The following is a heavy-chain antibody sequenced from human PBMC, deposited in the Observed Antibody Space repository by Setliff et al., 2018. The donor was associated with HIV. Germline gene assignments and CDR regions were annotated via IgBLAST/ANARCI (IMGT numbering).Heavy chain of an antibody. V-gene: IGHV3-23*01. J-gene: IGHJ4*02. D-gene: IGHD3-16*02. Sequence: GESLKISCAASGFTFSSYAMTWVRQAPGKGLEGVAALSGSGGSTYYADPVKGRFTISKDNSKNTLYLQMNSRRVEDRAVYSCVKDSEYYVWGSYRSSMLPSDYWGQGTLVTVSS. CDR1: GFTFSSYA. CDR3: VKDSEYYVWGSYRSSMLPSDY. CDR2: LSGSGGST.